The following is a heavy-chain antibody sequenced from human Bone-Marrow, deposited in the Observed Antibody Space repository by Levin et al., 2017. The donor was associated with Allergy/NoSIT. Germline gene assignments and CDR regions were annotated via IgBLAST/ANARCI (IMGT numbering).Heavy chain of an antibody. CDR2: IIPLFGTTP. D-gene: IGHD6-19*01. CDR1: GGTFSNYA. V-gene: IGHV1-69*06. Sequence: KISCKASGGTFSNYAISWVRQAPGQGLEWMGGIIPLFGTTPNYAQRFHGRVTITADKSTGTAYMQLSRLRSEDTAAYYCARSSGWPPWILGAFDYWGQGMLVTVSS. J-gene: IGHJ4*02. CDR3: ARSSGWPPWILGAFDY.